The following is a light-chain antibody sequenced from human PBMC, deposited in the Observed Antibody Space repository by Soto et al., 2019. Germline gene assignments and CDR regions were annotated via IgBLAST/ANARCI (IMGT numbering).Light chain of an antibody. CDR3: QQYNSYSYT. J-gene: IGKJ2*01. V-gene: IGKV1-5*03. Sequence: DIQMTQSPSTLSASVGDRVTITCRASQSISSWLAWYQQKPGKAPNLLIYKASSLESGVPSRCSGSGSRTEFTLTISSLQPDAFATYYCQQYNSYSYTFGQGTKLEIK. CDR2: KAS. CDR1: QSISSW.